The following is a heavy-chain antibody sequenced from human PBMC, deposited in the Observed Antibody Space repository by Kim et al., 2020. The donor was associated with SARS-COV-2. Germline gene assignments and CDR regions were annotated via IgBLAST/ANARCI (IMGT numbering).Heavy chain of an antibody. V-gene: IGHV3-33*05. CDR1: GFTFSSYG. D-gene: IGHD3-22*01. Sequence: GGSLRLSCAASGFTFSSYGMHWVRQAPGKGLEWVAVISYDGSNKYYADSVKGRFTISRDNSKNTLYLQMNSLRAEDTAVYYCARPSGYDSSGWYDYWGQGTLVTVSS. J-gene: IGHJ4*02. CDR3: ARPSGYDSSGWYDY. CDR2: ISYDGSNK.